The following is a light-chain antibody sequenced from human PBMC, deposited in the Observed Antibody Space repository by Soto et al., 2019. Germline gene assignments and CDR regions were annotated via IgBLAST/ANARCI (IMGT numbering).Light chain of an antibody. Sequence: AIEITQSLFPLPASVAGRGTVTCRTSQGVRDDVGWYQQKPGKAPKLLIYSASTLQSGVPSRFSGSGSGTDFTLTISGLQPEDFATYYCLQESNYPLTFGGGTKVDIK. V-gene: IGKV1-6*01. CDR3: LQESNYPLT. J-gene: IGKJ4*01. CDR1: QGVRDD. CDR2: SAS.